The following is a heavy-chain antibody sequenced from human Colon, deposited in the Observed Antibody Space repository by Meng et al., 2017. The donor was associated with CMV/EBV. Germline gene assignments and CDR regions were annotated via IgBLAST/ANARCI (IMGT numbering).Heavy chain of an antibody. CDR2: INHSGST. J-gene: IGHJ4*02. CDR3: ARGLYGSGRHQIDY. Sequence: QGQLQQLGARLLKTSETLSLTCAVYGGSFSGYYWSWIRQPPGKGLEWIGEINHSGSTNYNPSLKSRVTISVDTSKNQFSLKLSSVTAADTAVYYCARGLYGSGRHQIDYWGQGTLVTVSS. D-gene: IGHD3-10*01. V-gene: IGHV4-34*01. CDR1: GGSFSGYY.